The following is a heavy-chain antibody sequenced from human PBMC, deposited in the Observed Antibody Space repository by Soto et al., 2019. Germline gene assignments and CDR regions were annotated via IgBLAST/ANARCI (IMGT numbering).Heavy chain of an antibody. Sequence: SETLSLTCSVSGGSLNNFYWNWIRQTAGRGLEWIGRIHASGNTNYNPSLKSRATLSVDTSKNQFSLKVRSVTAADTAVYYCARSSDIYSWFDPWDQGTLVTVSS. D-gene: IGHD5-12*01. CDR3: ARSSDIYSWFDP. J-gene: IGHJ5*02. CDR2: IHASGNT. CDR1: GGSLNNFY. V-gene: IGHV4-4*07.